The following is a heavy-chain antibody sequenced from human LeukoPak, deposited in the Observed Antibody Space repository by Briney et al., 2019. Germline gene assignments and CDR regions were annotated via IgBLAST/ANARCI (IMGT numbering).Heavy chain of an antibody. Sequence: SETLPLTCAVNGKSFSGTYYWSWIRQPPGKGLEWIGEINHSGSTNYNPSLKSRVTISVDTSKNQFSLKLTSVTGADTAVYYCAIEAGYSSGWYFDFWGQGILLTVSS. CDR3: AIEAGYSSGWYFDF. V-gene: IGHV4-34*01. J-gene: IGHJ4*02. CDR2: INHSGST. D-gene: IGHD6-19*01. CDR1: GKSFSGTYY.